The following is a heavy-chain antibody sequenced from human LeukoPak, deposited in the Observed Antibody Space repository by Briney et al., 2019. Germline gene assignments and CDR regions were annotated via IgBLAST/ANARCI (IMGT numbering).Heavy chain of an antibody. CDR1: GYTFTSYY. J-gene: IGHJ4*02. CDR2: INPSGGST. Sequence: ASVKVSCKASGYTFTSYYMHWVRQAPGQGLEWMGIINPSGGSTSYAQKFQGRVTMTRDTSTSTVYMELSSLRSEDTAVYYCARVAGGGNYTASEDYWGQGTLVTVSS. V-gene: IGHV1-46*01. CDR3: ARVAGGGNYTASEDY. D-gene: IGHD1-26*01.